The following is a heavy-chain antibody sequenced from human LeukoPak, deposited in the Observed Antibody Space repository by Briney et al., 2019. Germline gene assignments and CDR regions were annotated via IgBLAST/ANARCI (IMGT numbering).Heavy chain of an antibody. D-gene: IGHD6-13*01. CDR2: IYYTGST. Sequence: SETLSLTCTVSGGFISRDYWSWIRQPPGKGPEWIGYIYYTGSTNYNPSLKSRVTISVDTSKNQFSLKLSSVTAADTAVYYCARDRPGGSSLDYWGQGTLVTVSS. CDR1: GGFISRDY. J-gene: IGHJ4*02. V-gene: IGHV4-59*01. CDR3: ARDRPGGSSLDY.